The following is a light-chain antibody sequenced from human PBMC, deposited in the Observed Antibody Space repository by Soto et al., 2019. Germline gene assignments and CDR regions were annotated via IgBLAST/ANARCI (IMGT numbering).Light chain of an antibody. V-gene: IGKV1-5*03. CDR1: QSISSW. Sequence: DIQMTQSPSTLSASVGDRVTITCRASQSISSWLAWYQQKPGKAPNLLIYKASTVQSGVPSRFSGSGSGTEFTLTISSLQPDDFATYYCQHFDSYLWTFGQGTKVDIK. J-gene: IGKJ1*01. CDR3: QHFDSYLWT. CDR2: KAS.